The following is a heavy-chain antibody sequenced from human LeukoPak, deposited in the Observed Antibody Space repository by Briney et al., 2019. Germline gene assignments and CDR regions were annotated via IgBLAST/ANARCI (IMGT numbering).Heavy chain of an antibody. CDR3: ASVVASGY. Sequence: PGGSLRLSCAASGFTFTNYAMSWVRQAPGKGLEWVASLRSDGTDKYYADSVKGRFTISRDNSKNTVYLQMNSLRPEDTAVYYCASVVASGYWGQGTLVTVSS. J-gene: IGHJ4*02. CDR1: GFTFTNYA. D-gene: IGHD1-26*01. CDR2: LRSDGTDK. V-gene: IGHV3-30*02.